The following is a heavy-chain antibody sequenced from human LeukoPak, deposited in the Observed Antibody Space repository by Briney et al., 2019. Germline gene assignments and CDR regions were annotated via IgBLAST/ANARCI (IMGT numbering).Heavy chain of an antibody. CDR3: AGRSGSFDY. J-gene: IGHJ4*02. CDR2: IKQDGSKK. CDR1: GFTFSNYW. V-gene: IGHV3-7*01. D-gene: IGHD3-10*01. Sequence: GGSLRLSCAASGFTFSNYWMSWVRQAPGKGLEWVANIKQDGSKKNYGDSVKGRFTISRDNAKNSLYLQMNSLRVEDTAVYYCAGRSGSFDYWGQGTLVTVSS.